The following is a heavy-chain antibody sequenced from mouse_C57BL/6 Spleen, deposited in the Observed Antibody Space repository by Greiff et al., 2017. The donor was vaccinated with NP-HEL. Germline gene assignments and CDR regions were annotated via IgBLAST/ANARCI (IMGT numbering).Heavy chain of an antibody. CDR3: ARGYYGSSWAMDY. D-gene: IGHD1-1*01. CDR1: GYTFTSYW. J-gene: IGHJ4*01. CDR2: IDPSDSYT. V-gene: IGHV1-69*01. Sequence: QVQLQQPGAELVMPGASVKLSCKASGYTFTSYWMHWVKQRPGQGLEWIGEIDPSDSYTNYNQKFKGKSTLTVDKSSSTAYMQLSSLTSEDSAVYYRARGYYGSSWAMDYWGQGTSVTVSS.